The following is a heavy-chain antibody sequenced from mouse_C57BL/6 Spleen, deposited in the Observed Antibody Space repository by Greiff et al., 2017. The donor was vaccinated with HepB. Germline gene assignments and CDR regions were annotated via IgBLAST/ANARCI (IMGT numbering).Heavy chain of an antibody. CDR2: ISSGGDYI. Sequence: EVKVVESGEGLVKPGGSLKLSCAASGFTFSSYAMSWVRQTPEKRLEWVAYISSGGDYIYYADTVKGRFTISRDNARNTLYLQMSSLKSEDTAMYYCTRTPSWKYYFDYWGQGTTLTVSS. CDR1: GFTFSSYA. CDR3: TRTPSWKYYFDY. V-gene: IGHV5-9-1*02. J-gene: IGHJ2*01.